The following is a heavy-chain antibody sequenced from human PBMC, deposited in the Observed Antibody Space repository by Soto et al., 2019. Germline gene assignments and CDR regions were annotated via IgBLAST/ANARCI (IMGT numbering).Heavy chain of an antibody. D-gene: IGHD2-21*02. J-gene: IGHJ4*02. CDR3: AKWPPPRAYCGGDCFFDS. V-gene: IGHV3-23*01. CDR2: ISGSGGST. Sequence: EVQLLESGGGLVQPGGSLRLSCAASGFTFISYAMSWVRQAPGKGLEWVSGISGSGGSTHYADSVKGRFTISRDNPKNTLYMQMDSLRAEYTALYYCAKWPPPRAYCGGDCFFDSWGQGTLVTVSS. CDR1: GFTFISYA.